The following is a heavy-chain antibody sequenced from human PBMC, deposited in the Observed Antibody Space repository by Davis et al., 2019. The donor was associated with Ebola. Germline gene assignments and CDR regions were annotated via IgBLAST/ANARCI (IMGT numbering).Heavy chain of an antibody. CDR2: MYDRGTT. J-gene: IGHJ2*01. D-gene: IGHD2-15*01. V-gene: IGHV4-4*08. CDR3: ARVVVAAIVGYWYFDL. Sequence: SETLSLTCSVSGGPISSDHWDWIRQPPGKGLEWIGDMYDRGTTNYDPSLKSRVTISVDTSKNQFSLKLSSVTAADTAVYYCARVVVAAIVGYWYFDLWGRGTLVTVSS. CDR1: GGPISSDH.